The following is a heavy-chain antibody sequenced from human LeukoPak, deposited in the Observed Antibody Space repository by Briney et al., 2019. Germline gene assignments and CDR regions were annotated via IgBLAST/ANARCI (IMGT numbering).Heavy chain of an antibody. Sequence: GGSLRLSCAASGFTFSSYDMHWVRQATGKGLEWGSAIGTAGDTYYPGSVKGRLTISRENAKNSLYLQMNSLRAGDTAVYYCARGVVAGSVHYYYGMDVWGQGTTVTVSS. CDR3: ARGVVAGSVHYYYGMDV. V-gene: IGHV3-13*01. J-gene: IGHJ6*02. CDR1: GFTFSSYD. D-gene: IGHD6-19*01. CDR2: IGTAGDT.